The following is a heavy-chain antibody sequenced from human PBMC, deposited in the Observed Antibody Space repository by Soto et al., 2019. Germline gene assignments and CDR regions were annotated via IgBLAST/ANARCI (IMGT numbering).Heavy chain of an antibody. CDR3: ARDRSDLWEPDQYFPH. V-gene: IGHV3-21*01. CDR1: GFTFSSYS. Sequence: EVQLVESGGGLVQPGGSLTLSCAASGFTFSSYSMNWVRQAPGKGLEWVSSISSSSRHIYYADSVKGRFTISRDNAKNSLYLQMNSLRAEDTAMYFCARDRSDLWEPDQYFPHWGQGTLVAVSS. CDR2: ISSSSRHI. D-gene: IGHD1-26*01. J-gene: IGHJ1*01.